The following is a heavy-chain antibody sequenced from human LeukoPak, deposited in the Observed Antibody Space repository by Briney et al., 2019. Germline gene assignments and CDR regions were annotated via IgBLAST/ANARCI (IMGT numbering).Heavy chain of an antibody. D-gene: IGHD4-17*01. J-gene: IGHJ3*02. CDR3: TREWGDYVGRDAFDI. V-gene: IGHV1-2*02. CDR1: GYTFTGYY. Sequence: GASVKVSCKASGYTFTGYYMHWVRQAPGQGLEWMGWINPNSGGTNYAQKFQGRVTVTRDTSISTAYMELSRLRSDDTAVYYCTREWGDYVGRDAFDIWGQGTMVTVSS. CDR2: INPNSGGT.